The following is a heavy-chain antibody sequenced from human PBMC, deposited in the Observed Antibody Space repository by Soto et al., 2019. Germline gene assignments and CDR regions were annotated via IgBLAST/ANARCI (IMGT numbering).Heavy chain of an antibody. Sequence: QVQLVQSGAEVKKPGSSVKVSCTASGGTFSSYAISWVRQAPGQGLEWMGGIIPIFGTANYAQKFQGRVTITADESTSTAYMELSSLRSEDTAVYYCARDYEGMQYYDFWSGYSYYYGMDVWGQGTTVTVSS. CDR3: ARDYEGMQYYDFWSGYSYYYGMDV. D-gene: IGHD3-3*01. CDR1: GGTFSSYA. V-gene: IGHV1-69*01. J-gene: IGHJ6*02. CDR2: IIPIFGTA.